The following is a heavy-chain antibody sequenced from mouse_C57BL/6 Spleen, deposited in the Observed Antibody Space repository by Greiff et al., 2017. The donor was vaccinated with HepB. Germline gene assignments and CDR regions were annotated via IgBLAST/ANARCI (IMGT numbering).Heavy chain of an antibody. CDR2: INPSSGYT. CDR1: GYTFTSYT. Sequence: VQLQQSGAELARPGASVKMSCKASGYTFTSYTMHWVKQRPGQGLEWIGYINPSSGYTKYNQKFKDKATLTADKSSSTAYMQLSSLTSEDSAVYYCARGAGDYDEGDWYFDVWGTGTTVTVSS. J-gene: IGHJ1*03. CDR3: ARGAGDYDEGDWYFDV. D-gene: IGHD2-4*01. V-gene: IGHV1-4*01.